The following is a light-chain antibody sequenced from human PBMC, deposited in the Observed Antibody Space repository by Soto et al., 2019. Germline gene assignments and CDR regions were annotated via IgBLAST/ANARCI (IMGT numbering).Light chain of an antibody. CDR3: GAWADSLNGLV. CDR2: NNN. Sequence: QSVLTQPPSASGTPGQRVTISCSGSSSNIGSNTVNWYQQLPGTAPKLLIYNNNQRPSGVPDRFSGSKYGTSASLAISGLQAEDEADYYCGAWADSLNGLVFGTGTKVTVL. CDR1: SSNIGSNT. J-gene: IGLJ1*01. V-gene: IGLV1-44*01.